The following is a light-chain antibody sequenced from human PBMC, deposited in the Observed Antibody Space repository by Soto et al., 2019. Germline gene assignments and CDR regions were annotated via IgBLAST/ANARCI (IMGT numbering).Light chain of an antibody. Sequence: EIVMTQSTATLSLSPGERATLSCRASQSVSSNLAWYKQKPGQAPRLLIYGAFTRATGIPARFSGSGSGTEITLTIPTLQFEDFAVDYCQQYNTWPPPLPFGVGTPVEIK. CDR3: QQYNTWPPPLP. CDR1: QSVSSN. V-gene: IGKV3-15*01. CDR2: GAF. J-gene: IGKJ4*01.